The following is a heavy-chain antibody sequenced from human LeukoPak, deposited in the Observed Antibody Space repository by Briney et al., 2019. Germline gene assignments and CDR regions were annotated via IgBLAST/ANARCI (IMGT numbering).Heavy chain of an antibody. J-gene: IGHJ4*02. CDR2: MSADSATT. CDR3: ARKSASGNYPLDY. Sequence: GGSLRLSCAASGFTFGSYSMTWVRQAPGKGLEWVSVMSADSATTFYADSVKGRFTISRDNAKNTVFLQMSSLRAEDTALYYCARKSASGNYPLDYWGQGTLVTVSS. D-gene: IGHD3-10*01. V-gene: IGHV3-23*01. CDR1: GFTFGSYS.